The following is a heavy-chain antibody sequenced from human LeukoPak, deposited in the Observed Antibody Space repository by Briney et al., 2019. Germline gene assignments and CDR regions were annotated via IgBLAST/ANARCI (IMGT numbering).Heavy chain of an antibody. D-gene: IGHD6-13*01. Sequence: GGSLRLSCEASGFTFDDYGMGWVRQAPGKGLEWVSSISGGSTYYADSRKGRFTISRDNAKNSVYLQMNSLRAEDTALYYCARGSGSSWYFYFDYWGQGTLVTVSS. CDR2: ISGGST. CDR1: GFTFDDYG. V-gene: IGHV3-20*04. CDR3: ARGSGSSWYFYFDY. J-gene: IGHJ4*02.